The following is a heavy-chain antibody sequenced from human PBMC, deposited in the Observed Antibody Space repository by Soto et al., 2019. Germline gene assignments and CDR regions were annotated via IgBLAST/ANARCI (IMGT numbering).Heavy chain of an antibody. CDR2: MNPNSGNT. D-gene: IGHD1-26*01. Sequence: ASVKVFCKASGYTFTSYDINWVRQATGQGLEWMGWMNPNSGNTGYAQKFQGRVTMTRNTSISTAYMELSSLRSEDTAVYYCARGQGGSYYSAFDIWGQGTMVTVSS. CDR1: GYTFTSYD. CDR3: ARGQGGSYYSAFDI. J-gene: IGHJ3*02. V-gene: IGHV1-8*01.